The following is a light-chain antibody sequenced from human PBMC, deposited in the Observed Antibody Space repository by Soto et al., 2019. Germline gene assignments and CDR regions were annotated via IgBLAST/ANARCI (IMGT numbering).Light chain of an antibody. V-gene: IGLV1-40*01. CDR3: QSYDSSLSGSRVI. CDR2: GNS. CDR1: SSNIGAGYG. Sequence: QSVLTQPPSVSGAPGQRVTISCTGSSSNIGAGYGVHWYQQLPGTAPKLLIYGNSNRPSGVPDRFSGSKSGTSAFLAITGLQAEDEADYYCQSYDSSLSGSRVIFGGGTKLTVL. J-gene: IGLJ2*01.